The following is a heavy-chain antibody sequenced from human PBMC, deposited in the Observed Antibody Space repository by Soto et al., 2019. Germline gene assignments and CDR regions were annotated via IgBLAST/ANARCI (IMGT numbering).Heavy chain of an antibody. CDR2: VSIGGST. CDR1: GFTLCSYA. Sequence: EVQLLESGGGLVQPEGSLRLSCAASGFTLCSYAMGWVRQAPGKGLEWVSVVSIGGSTHYADSVTGRFTISRDSSKNTLSLQMNSLRAEDTAVYYCAKRRGAGGHFDYWGQGALVTVSS. V-gene: IGHV3-23*01. J-gene: IGHJ4*02. D-gene: IGHD2-15*01. CDR3: AKRRGAGGHFDY.